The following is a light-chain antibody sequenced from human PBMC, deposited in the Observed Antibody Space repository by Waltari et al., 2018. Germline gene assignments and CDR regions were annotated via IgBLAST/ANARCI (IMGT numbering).Light chain of an antibody. V-gene: IGLV1-47*01. Sequence: QSVLTQPPSASGTPGQRVSISCSGSSPNVGSNSVDWYQQVPGTAPKLLIYRNNQRPSGVPDRFSGSRSGTSASLAISGLRSEDEADYYCATWYDSLSGPVFGGGTKVTVL. CDR3: ATWYDSLSGPV. J-gene: IGLJ2*01. CDR2: RNN. CDR1: SPNVGSNS.